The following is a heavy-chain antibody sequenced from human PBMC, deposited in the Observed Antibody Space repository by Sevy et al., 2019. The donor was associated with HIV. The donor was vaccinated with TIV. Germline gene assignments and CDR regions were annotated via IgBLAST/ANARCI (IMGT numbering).Heavy chain of an antibody. Sequence: GGSLRLSCAASGFTFSSYSMNWVRQAPGKGLEWVSYISSSSSTIYYADSVKGRFTISRDNAKNSLYLQMNSLRAEDTAVYDCARDPDSSSPHIYDYYYYMDVWGKGTTVTVSS. CDR3: ARDPDSSSPHIYDYYYYMDV. CDR2: ISSSSSTI. D-gene: IGHD6-6*01. V-gene: IGHV3-48*01. J-gene: IGHJ6*03. CDR1: GFTFSSYS.